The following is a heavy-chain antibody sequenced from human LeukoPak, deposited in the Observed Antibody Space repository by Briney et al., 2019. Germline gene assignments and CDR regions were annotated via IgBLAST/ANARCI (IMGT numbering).Heavy chain of an antibody. CDR2: IIPIFGTA. J-gene: IGHJ3*02. V-gene: IGHV1-69*05. CDR1: GGTFSSYA. CDR3: AREVAAAGTRAFDI. D-gene: IGHD6-13*01. Sequence: SVKVSCKASGGTFSSYAISWVRQAPGQGLEWMGRIIPIFGTANYAQKFQGRVTITTDESTSTAYMELSSLRSEDTAVYYCAREVAAAGTRAFDIWGQGAMVTVSS.